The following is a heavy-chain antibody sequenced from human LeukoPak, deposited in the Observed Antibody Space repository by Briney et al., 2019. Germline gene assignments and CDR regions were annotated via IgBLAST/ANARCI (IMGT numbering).Heavy chain of an antibody. J-gene: IGHJ4*02. Sequence: PGGSLRLSCAASGFTFSSYAMSWVRQAPGKGLEWVSTISGGGDSIYYADSVKGRFTISRDNSKNTLYLHMNSLRAEDTAVYDCAREVGHFDYWGQGTLVTVSS. CDR1: GFTFSSYA. CDR3: AREVGHFDY. D-gene: IGHD1-26*01. CDR2: ISGGGDSI. V-gene: IGHV3-23*01.